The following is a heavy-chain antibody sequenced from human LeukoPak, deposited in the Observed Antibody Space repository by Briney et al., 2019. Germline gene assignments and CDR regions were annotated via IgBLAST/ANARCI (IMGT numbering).Heavy chain of an antibody. Sequence: GGSLRLSCAASGFTFSVYWMTWVRQAPGKGLEWLANIKEDGSSKYYVDSVKGRLTISRDNAKNSLYLQMNSLRAEDTAVYYCARILTGYDAFDYWGQGTLVTVSS. D-gene: IGHD3-9*01. V-gene: IGHV3-7*01. J-gene: IGHJ4*02. CDR3: ARILTGYDAFDY. CDR2: IKEDGSSK. CDR1: GFTFSVYW.